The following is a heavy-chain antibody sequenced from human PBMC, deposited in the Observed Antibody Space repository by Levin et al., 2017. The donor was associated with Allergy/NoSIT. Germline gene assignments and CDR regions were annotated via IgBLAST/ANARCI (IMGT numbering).Heavy chain of an antibody. Sequence: ASVKVSCKVSGYTLTELSMHWVRQAPGKGLEWMGGFDPEDGETIYAQKFQGRVTMTEDTSTDTAYMELSSLRSEDTAVYYCATALKPGYDILTGYYKDYYYYGMDVWGQGTTVTVSS. V-gene: IGHV1-24*01. CDR1: GYTLTELS. CDR3: ATALKPGYDILTGYYKDYYYYGMDV. J-gene: IGHJ6*02. D-gene: IGHD3-9*01. CDR2: FDPEDGET.